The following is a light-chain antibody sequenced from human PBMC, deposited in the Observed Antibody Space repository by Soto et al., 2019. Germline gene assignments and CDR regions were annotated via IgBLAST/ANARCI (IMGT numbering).Light chain of an antibody. CDR1: QSVGSN. V-gene: IGKV3-15*01. CDR2: GAS. Sequence: IVMTQSPATLSVSPGERATLSFRASQSVGSNLAWYQQKPGQAPRLLFYGASTRATDIPPRFSVSGSGTEFTLTISSLQSEDFAVYYCQQYNNWPPITFGQGTRLEIK. CDR3: QQYNNWPPIT. J-gene: IGKJ5*01.